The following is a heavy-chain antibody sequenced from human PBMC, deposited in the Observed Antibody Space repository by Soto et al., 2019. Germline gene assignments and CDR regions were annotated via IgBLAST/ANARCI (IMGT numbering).Heavy chain of an antibody. Sequence: SETLSLTCAVSGYSISTGFNWAWIRQPPGKGLEWIGSIYHSGSTYYNLSLKSRVTISSDASKNQISLKLSSVTAADTALYYCAHRGGAAVGLYYFDYWGPGTLVTVSS. CDR1: GYSISTGFN. V-gene: IGHV4-38-2*01. CDR2: IYHSGST. CDR3: AHRGGAAVGLYYFDY. J-gene: IGHJ4*02. D-gene: IGHD6-13*01.